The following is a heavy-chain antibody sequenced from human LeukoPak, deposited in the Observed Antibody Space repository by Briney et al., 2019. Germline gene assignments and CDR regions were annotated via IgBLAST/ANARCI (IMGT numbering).Heavy chain of an antibody. Sequence: GGSLRLSCAASGFTFSSYRMSWVCQGPGKGLGRVANIKQDGSEKYYVDSVKRRFTISTDNVKNSLYLQMYIPRPAATALYYISRDLAAAGTWFFDYWGQGTLVTVSS. J-gene: IGHJ4*02. D-gene: IGHD6-13*01. CDR2: IKQDGSEK. CDR1: GFTFSSYR. V-gene: IGHV3-7*05. CDR3: SRDLAAAGTWFFDY.